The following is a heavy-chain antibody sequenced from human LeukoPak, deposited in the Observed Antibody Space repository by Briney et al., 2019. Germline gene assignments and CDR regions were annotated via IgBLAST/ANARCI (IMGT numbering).Heavy chain of an antibody. Sequence: GESLKISCKGSGYTFTNYWIVWVRQMPGKGLEWMGIIYPDDSDTRYSPSFQGHVTISADKSINTAYLQWSSLKASDTAMYYCARSAAMVSDFDYWGQGTLVTVSS. CDR2: IYPDDSDT. CDR3: ARSAAMVSDFDY. J-gene: IGHJ4*02. CDR1: GYTFTNYW. V-gene: IGHV5-51*01. D-gene: IGHD5-18*01.